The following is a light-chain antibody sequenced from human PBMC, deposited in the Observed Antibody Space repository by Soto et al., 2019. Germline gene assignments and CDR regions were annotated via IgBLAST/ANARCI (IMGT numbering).Light chain of an antibody. J-gene: IGKJ1*01. CDR2: AAS. Sequence: DIQLTQSPSFLSASVGDRVTITCRASQGISSYLAWYQQKPGKAPKLLISAASTLQSGVPSRFSGSGSGTEFTLTISSLQPEDFATYYCQQLSNYPRTFGQGTKEEIK. CDR3: QQLSNYPRT. CDR1: QGISSY. V-gene: IGKV1-9*01.